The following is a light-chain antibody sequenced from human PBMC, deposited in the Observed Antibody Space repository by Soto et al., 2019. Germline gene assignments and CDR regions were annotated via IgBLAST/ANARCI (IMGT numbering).Light chain of an antibody. Sequence: QAVVTQPPSVSGAPGQRVTISCTGSRSNIGADYGVHWYQQLPGTAPKVLIYGNSNRPSGVPDRFSGSKSGTSASLAITGLQAEDEAHYYCQSYDSSLSGYVFGTGTKLTVL. V-gene: IGLV1-40*01. CDR1: RSNIGADYG. J-gene: IGLJ1*01. CDR2: GNS. CDR3: QSYDSSLSGYV.